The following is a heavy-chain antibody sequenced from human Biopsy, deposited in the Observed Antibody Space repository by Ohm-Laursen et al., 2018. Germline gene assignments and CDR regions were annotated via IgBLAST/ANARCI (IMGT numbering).Heavy chain of an antibody. D-gene: IGHD5-24*01. J-gene: IGHJ4*02. CDR1: GDSISSYY. CDR2: VYNSGST. Sequence: TLSLTWTVSGDSISSYYWSWIRQPPGKGREWIGYVYNSGSTNYNPSLKSRVTISVDMSKNEFSLNLSSVTTADTAVYYCARNEPQSRDGYNLDYWGQGTLVTVSS. V-gene: IGHV4-59*01. CDR3: ARNEPQSRDGYNLDY.